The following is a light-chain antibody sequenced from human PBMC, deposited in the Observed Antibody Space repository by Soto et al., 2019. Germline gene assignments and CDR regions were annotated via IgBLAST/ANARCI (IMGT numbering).Light chain of an antibody. CDR1: QSLLHSNGYNY. J-gene: IGKJ1*01. CDR3: MQALQAPWT. CDR2: LGS. Sequence: DIVMTQSPLSLPVTPGEPASISCRSSQSLLHSNGYNYLDRYLQKPGQSPPLLIYLGSNRASGVPDRFSGSGSGTDFTLKISRVEAEDVGVYYCMQALQAPWTFGQGTKVEIK. V-gene: IGKV2-28*01.